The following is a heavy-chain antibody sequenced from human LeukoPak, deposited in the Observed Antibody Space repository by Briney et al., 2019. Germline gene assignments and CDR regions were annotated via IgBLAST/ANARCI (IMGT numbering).Heavy chain of an antibody. V-gene: IGHV1-46*01. J-gene: IGHJ4*02. Sequence: WASVKVSCKASGYTFTGYYMHWVRQAPGQGLEWMGIINPSGGSTSYAQRFQGRLTMTRDTSTSTVYMELSSLRSEDTAVYYCARVYYHDSSDYYFPPDYWGQGTLVTVSS. CDR1: GYTFTGYY. D-gene: IGHD3-22*01. CDR2: INPSGGST. CDR3: ARVYYHDSSDYYFPPDY.